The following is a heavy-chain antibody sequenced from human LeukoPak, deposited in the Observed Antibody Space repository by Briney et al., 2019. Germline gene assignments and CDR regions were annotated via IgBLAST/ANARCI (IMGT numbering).Heavy chain of an antibody. J-gene: IGHJ4*02. CDR3: ARANPSTYYYGSGSYTSLDY. CDR2: IYHSGST. Sequence: SETLSLTCAVSGGSISSSNWWSWVRQPPGKGLEWIGEIYHSGSTNYNPSLKGRVTISVDKSKNQFSLKLSSVTAADTAVYYCARANPSTYYYGSGSYTSLDYWGQGTLVTVSS. V-gene: IGHV4-4*02. CDR1: GGSISSSNW. D-gene: IGHD3-10*01.